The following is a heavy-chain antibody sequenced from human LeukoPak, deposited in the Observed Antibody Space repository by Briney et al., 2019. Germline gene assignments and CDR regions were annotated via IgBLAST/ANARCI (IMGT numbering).Heavy chain of an antibody. Sequence: GGSLRLSCAASGFSCADFGMHWVRKAPGKGLEWVAVLWNGGFDHFYRDSVRGRFTISRDVSKNTLYLQMDGLRADDTAVYYCARDVETLLNRMDVWGQGTTVIVSS. CDR1: GFSCADFG. CDR2: LWNGGFDH. V-gene: IGHV3-33*01. D-gene: IGHD5-18*01. CDR3: ARDVETLLNRMDV. J-gene: IGHJ6*02.